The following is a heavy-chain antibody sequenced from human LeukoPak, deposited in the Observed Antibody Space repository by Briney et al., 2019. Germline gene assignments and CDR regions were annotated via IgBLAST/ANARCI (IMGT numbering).Heavy chain of an antibody. CDR3: ARYCSSTSCYYYGMDV. CDR2: IYYSGST. J-gene: IGHJ6*02. D-gene: IGHD2-2*01. V-gene: IGHV4-39*01. CDR1: GGSISSSSYY. Sequence: SETLSLTCTVSGGSISSSSYYWGWIRQPPGKGLEWIGSIYYSGSTYYNPSLKSRVTISVDTSKNQFSLKLSSVTAADTAVYYCARYCSSTSCYYYGMDVWGQGTTVTVSS.